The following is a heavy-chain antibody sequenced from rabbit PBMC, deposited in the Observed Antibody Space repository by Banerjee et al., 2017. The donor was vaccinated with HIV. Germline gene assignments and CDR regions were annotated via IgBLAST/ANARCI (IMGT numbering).Heavy chain of an antibody. J-gene: IGHJ3*01. CDR1: GFSFSTTYY. CDR3: ARDLAGVIGWNFGL. CDR2: IYTDSDGT. Sequence: QEQLVESGGGLVQPEGSLTLTCTASGFSFSTTYYMCWVRQAPGKGLELIACIYTDSDGTWYTSWVNGRFTITRSTSLNTVTLQMTSLTAADTATYFCARDLAGVIGWNFGLWGQGTLVTVS. D-gene: IGHD4-1*01. V-gene: IGHV1S43*01.